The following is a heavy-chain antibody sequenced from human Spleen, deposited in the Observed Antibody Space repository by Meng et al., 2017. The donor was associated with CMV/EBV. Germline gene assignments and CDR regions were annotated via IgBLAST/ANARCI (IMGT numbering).Heavy chain of an antibody. CDR1: GGSISSYY. CDR3: ARSWGSSPSYLDY. J-gene: IGHJ4*02. CDR2: IYYSGST. Sequence: SETLSLTCTVSGGSISSYYWSWIRQPPGKGLEWIGYIYYSGSTYYNPSLKSRVTISVDTSKNQFSLKLSSVTAADTAVYYCARSWGSSPSYLDYWGQGTLVTVSS. V-gene: IGHV4-59*01. D-gene: IGHD7-27*01.